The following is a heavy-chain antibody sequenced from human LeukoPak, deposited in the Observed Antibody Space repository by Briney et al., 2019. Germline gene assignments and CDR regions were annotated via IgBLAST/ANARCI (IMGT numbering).Heavy chain of an antibody. D-gene: IGHD4-17*01. V-gene: IGHV1-8*01. CDR3: ARDYGDYVFDY. Sequence: GTSVKVSCKASGYTFTSYDINWVRQATGQGLEWMGWMNPNSGNTGYAQKFQGRVTMTRDTSISTAYMELSRLRSDDTAVYYCARDYGDYVFDYWGQGTLVTVSS. CDR2: MNPNSGNT. J-gene: IGHJ4*02. CDR1: GYTFTSYD.